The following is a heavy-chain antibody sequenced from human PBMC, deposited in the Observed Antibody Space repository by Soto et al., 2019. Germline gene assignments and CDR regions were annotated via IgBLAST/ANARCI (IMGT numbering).Heavy chain of an antibody. V-gene: IGHV3-66*01. CDR2: IYSGGSS. D-gene: IGHD4-17*01. Sequence: EVQLVESGGGLVQPGGSLRLSCAASGFTVSSNYMSWVRQAPGKGLEWVSVIYSGGSSYYADSVKGRFTISRYNSKNTLYLQMNSLRAEDTAVYYCAREDGERLFDLWGRGTLVTVSS. J-gene: IGHJ2*01. CDR1: GFTVSSNY. CDR3: AREDGERLFDL.